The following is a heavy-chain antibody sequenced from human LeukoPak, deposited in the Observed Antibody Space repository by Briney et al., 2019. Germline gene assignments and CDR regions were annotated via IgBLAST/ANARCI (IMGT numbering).Heavy chain of an antibody. CDR3: ARVMTTASTYDY. Sequence: GGSLRLSCAASGFTFSSYRMHWVRQAPGKGLVWVSRINRDGSTTSYADSVKGRFTISRDNAKNTLYLQMNSLRAEDTALYYCARVMTTASTYDYWGQGTLVTVSS. V-gene: IGHV3-74*01. J-gene: IGHJ4*02. CDR1: GFTFSSYR. D-gene: IGHD4-17*01. CDR2: INRDGSTT.